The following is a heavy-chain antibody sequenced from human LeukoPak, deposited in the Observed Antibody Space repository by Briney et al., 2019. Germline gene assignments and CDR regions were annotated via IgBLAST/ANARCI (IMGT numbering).Heavy chain of an antibody. CDR3: ASRKLTRCCSGGSCYYFDY. CDR2: INHSGST. CDR1: GGSFSGYY. J-gene: IGHJ4*02. V-gene: IGHV4-34*01. D-gene: IGHD2-15*01. Sequence: SETLSLTCAVYGGSFSGYYWSWIRQPPGKGLEWIGEINHSGSTNYNLSLKSRVTISVDTSKNQFSLKLSSVTAADTAVYYCASRKLTRCCSGGSCYYFDYWGQGTLVTVSS.